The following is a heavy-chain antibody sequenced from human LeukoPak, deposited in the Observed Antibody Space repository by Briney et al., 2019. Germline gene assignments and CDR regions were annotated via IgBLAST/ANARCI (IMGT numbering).Heavy chain of an antibody. Sequence: ASVKVSCKVSGYTLTELSMHWVRQATGQGLEWMGWMNPNSGNTGYAQKFQGRVTMTRNTSISTAYMELSSLRSEDTAVYYCARGLFRAYDFWSGYYLTNWFDPWGQGTLVTVSS. CDR2: MNPNSGNT. J-gene: IGHJ5*02. CDR3: ARGLFRAYDFWSGYYLTNWFDP. CDR1: GYTLTELS. D-gene: IGHD3-3*01. V-gene: IGHV1-8*01.